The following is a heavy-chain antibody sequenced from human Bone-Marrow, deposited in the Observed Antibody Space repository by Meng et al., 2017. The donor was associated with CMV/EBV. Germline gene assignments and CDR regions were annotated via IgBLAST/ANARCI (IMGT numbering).Heavy chain of an antibody. J-gene: IGHJ4*02. CDR2: ISGSGGST. V-gene: IGHV3-23*01. Sequence: LSLTCAASGFTFSSYAMSWVRQAPGKGLEWVSAISGSGGSTYYADSVKGRFTISRDNSKNTLYLQMNSLRAEDTAVYYCAKVRYQLLYGGRYFDYWGQGTLVTVSS. CDR3: AKVRYQLLYGGRYFDY. CDR1: GFTFSSYA. D-gene: IGHD2-2*02.